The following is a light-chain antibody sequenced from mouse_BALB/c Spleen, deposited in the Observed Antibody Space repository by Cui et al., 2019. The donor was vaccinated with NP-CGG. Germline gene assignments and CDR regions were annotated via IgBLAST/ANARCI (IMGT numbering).Light chain of an antibody. Sequence: QAVATEESALATSPGVTGTLTCRSSTGAVTTTTYANWVQEKPDHLFTGLIGGTNNRAPGVPARFSGSLIGDKAALTIMGAQTEDEAIYFCALWYSNHWVFGGGTKLTVL. CDR3: ALWYSNHWV. J-gene: IGLJ1*01. CDR1: TGAVTTTTY. V-gene: IGLV1*01. CDR2: GTN.